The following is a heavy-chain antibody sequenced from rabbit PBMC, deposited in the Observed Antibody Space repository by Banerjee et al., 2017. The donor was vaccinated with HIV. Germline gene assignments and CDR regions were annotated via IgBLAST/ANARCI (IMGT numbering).Heavy chain of an antibody. CDR1: GFSFSRSYY. CDR2: IYAGSSGST. Sequence: QEQLEESGGDLVKPEGSLTLTCTASGFSFSRSYYMCWVRQAPGKRPEWIAYIYAGSSGSTYYASWAKGRFTISKTSSTTVTLQMTSLTAADTATYFCARGYAGYAGYGGYGYVPYYFYLWGPGTLVTVS. CDR3: ARGYAGYAGYGGYGYVPYYFYL. J-gene: IGHJ4*01. V-gene: IGHV1S45*01. D-gene: IGHD6-1*01.